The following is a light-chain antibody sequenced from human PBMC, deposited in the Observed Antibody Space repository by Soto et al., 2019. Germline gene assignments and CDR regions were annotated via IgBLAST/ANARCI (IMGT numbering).Light chain of an antibody. J-gene: IGLJ1*01. CDR3: CSYAGSYAHV. CDR2: DVS. V-gene: IGLV2-11*01. CDR1: SSDVGAYNY. Sequence: QSALTQPRSVSGSPGQSVTISCTGTSSDVGAYNYVSWYQQHPGKAPKLMIYDVSKRPSGVPDRFSGSKSGNTASLTISGLPAEDEDDYYCCSYAGSYAHVFGTGTKVTVL.